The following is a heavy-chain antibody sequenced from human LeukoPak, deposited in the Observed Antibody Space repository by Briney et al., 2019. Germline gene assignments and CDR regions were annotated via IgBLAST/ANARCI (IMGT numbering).Heavy chain of an antibody. CDR1: GFTFSSYA. Sequence: GGSLRLSCAASGFTFSSYAMHWVRQAPGKGLEWVAGISYDGSNRFTISRDNSKNTLYLQMNSLRAEDTAVYYCARSREDRGDAFDIWGQGTMVTISS. CDR3: ARSREDRGDAFDI. V-gene: IGHV3-30-3*01. CDR2: ISYDGSN. J-gene: IGHJ3*02.